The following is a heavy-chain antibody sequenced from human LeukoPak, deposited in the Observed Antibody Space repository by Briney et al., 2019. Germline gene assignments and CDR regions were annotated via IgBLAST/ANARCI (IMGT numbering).Heavy chain of an antibody. Sequence: PSETLSLTCAVYGGSFSGYYWSWIRQPPGKGLEWVSATSGSGVNTYYADSVKGRFTISRDNSKNTLYLQMDSLRAEDTAVYYCAKDPRDRDGYSTFDYWGQGTLVTVSS. CDR2: TSGSGVNT. D-gene: IGHD5-24*01. V-gene: IGHV3-23*01. J-gene: IGHJ4*02. CDR1: GGSFSGYY. CDR3: AKDPRDRDGYSTFDY.